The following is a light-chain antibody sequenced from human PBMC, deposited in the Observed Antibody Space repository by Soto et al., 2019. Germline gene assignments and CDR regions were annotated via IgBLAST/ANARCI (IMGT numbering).Light chain of an antibody. CDR2: DDV. V-gene: IGLV3-21*02. CDR3: QVWDSSSDHWV. J-gene: IGLJ3*02. CDR1: DIGSKS. Sequence: SYELTQPPSVSVAPGQTASITCGGVDIGSKSVHWYQQKPGQAPVLVVYDDVDRPSGIPERFSGSSSGNTATLTISRVEVGDEADYYCQVWDSSSDHWVFGGGTKLTVL.